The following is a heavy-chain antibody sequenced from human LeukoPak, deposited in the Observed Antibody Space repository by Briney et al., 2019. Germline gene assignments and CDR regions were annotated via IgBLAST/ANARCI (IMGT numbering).Heavy chain of an antibody. Sequence: SETLSLTCTVSGGSISSYYWSWIRQPPGKGLEWFGEINRGGSTNYNPSLKSRVTISVDTSKNQFSLKLSSVTAADTAVYYCARAVGGDGSGSLWGPGTLVTVSS. CDR2: INRGGST. CDR1: GGSISSYY. CDR3: ARAVGGDGSGSL. J-gene: IGHJ4*02. V-gene: IGHV4-34*01. D-gene: IGHD3-10*01.